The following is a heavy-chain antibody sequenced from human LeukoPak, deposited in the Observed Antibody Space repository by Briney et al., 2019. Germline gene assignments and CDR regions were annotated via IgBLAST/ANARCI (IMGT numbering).Heavy chain of an antibody. Sequence: GGSLILSCSASGFTFSDYDMNWVRQAPGKGLEWVSSISGLSSYTYYGESVKGRFSISRDNAKNSLYLQMNSLGAEDTATYYCGRAFPPLRTSSAGDLWGQGILVTVSS. CDR2: ISGLSSYT. CDR3: GRAFPPLRTSSAGDL. J-gene: IGHJ4*02. D-gene: IGHD3-16*01. V-gene: IGHV3-21*01. CDR1: GFTFSDYD.